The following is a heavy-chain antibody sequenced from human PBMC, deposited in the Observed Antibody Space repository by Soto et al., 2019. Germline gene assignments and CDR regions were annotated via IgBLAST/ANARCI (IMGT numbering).Heavy chain of an antibody. Sequence: QVQLQQWGAGLLKPSETLSLTCAVYGGSFSGYYWSWIRQPPGKGLEWIGEINHSGSTNYNPSLKSRVTISVDTSKHQFSLKLSSVTAADTAVYYCARSPWPYYYYMDVWGKGTTVTVSS. CDR3: ARSPWPYYYYMDV. CDR1: GGSFSGYY. J-gene: IGHJ6*03. CDR2: INHSGST. V-gene: IGHV4-34*01.